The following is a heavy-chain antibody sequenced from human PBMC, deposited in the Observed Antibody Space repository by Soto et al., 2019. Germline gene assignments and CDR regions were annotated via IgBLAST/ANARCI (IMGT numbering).Heavy chain of an antibody. D-gene: IGHD6-6*01. Sequence: GGSLRLSCAASGFTFSSYAMSWVRQAPGKWLEWVSAISGSGGSTYYADSVKGRFTISRDNSKNTLYLQMNSLRAEDTAVYYCAKDRSSSGGFDYWGQGTLVTVSS. J-gene: IGHJ4*02. CDR2: ISGSGGST. CDR1: GFTFSSYA. CDR3: AKDRSSSGGFDY. V-gene: IGHV3-23*01.